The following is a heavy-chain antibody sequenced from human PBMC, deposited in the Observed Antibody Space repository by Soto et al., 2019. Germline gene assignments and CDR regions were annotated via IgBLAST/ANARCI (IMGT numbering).Heavy chain of an antibody. CDR2: IYYSGST. CDR3: ARDRTYYYDSSGHHYYYYGMDV. CDR1: GGSISSYY. Sequence: QVQLQESGPGLVKPSETLSLTCTVSGGSISSYYWSWIRQPPGKGLEWIGYIYYSGSTNYNPSLKSRVTISVDTSKNQCSLKLSSVTAADTAVYYCARDRTYYYDSSGHHYYYYGMDVWGQGTTVTVSS. D-gene: IGHD3-22*01. J-gene: IGHJ6*02. V-gene: IGHV4-59*01.